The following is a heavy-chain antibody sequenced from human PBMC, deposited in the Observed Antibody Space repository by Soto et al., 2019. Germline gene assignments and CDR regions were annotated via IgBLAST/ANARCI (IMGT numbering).Heavy chain of an antibody. CDR2: IYYSGGT. V-gene: IGHV4-39*01. Sequence: QLQLQESGPGLVKPSETLSLTCTVSGGSISSSCYYWGWIRQPPGKGLEWIGSIYYSGGTYYSPSLKSRVPLSVDTSKNQFSPKLSSVTAADMAVYYCARPSGSYLYYFDYWGQGTLVTVSS. D-gene: IGHD1-26*01. J-gene: IGHJ4*02. CDR1: GGSISSSCYY. CDR3: ARPSGSYLYYFDY.